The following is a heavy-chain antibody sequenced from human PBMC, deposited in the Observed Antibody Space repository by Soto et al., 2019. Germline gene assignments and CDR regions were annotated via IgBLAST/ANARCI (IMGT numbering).Heavy chain of an antibody. CDR3: ARDKGSGWGLFDYYYYGMDV. D-gene: IGHD6-19*01. J-gene: IGHJ6*02. CDR1: GFTFSSYG. V-gene: IGHV3-33*01. Sequence: GGSLRLSCAASGFTFSSYGMHWVRQAPGKGLEWVAVIWYDGSNKYYADSVKGRFTISRDNSKNTLYLQMNSLRAEDTAVYYCARDKGSGWGLFDYYYYGMDVWGQGTTVTVSS. CDR2: IWYDGSNK.